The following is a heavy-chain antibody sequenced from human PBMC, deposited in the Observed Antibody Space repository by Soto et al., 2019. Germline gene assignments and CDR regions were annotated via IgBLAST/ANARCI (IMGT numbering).Heavy chain of an antibody. V-gene: IGHV3-23*01. CDR1: GFTFSPYA. CDR3: AKGLRRLLRTQYYYGLDV. D-gene: IGHD3-16*01. CDR2: ISGSGGNT. Sequence: GSLGLSCAASGFTFSPYAMTWVRQAPGKGLEWVSSISGSGGNTNYADSVKGRFTVSRDNSKRTLSLQMNSLTEEDTAIYYCAKGLRRLLRTQYYYGLDVWGRGTTVTVSS. J-gene: IGHJ6*02.